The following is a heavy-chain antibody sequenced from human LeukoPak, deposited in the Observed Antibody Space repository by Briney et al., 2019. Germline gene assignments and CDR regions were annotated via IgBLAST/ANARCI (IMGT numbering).Heavy chain of an antibody. J-gene: IGHJ4*02. CDR1: GGTFISYA. CDR2: IIPIFGTA. CDR3: ASGSGSYQVYYFDY. D-gene: IGHD3-10*01. Sequence: SVKVSCKASGGTFISYAISWVRQAPGQGLEWMGGIIPIFGTANYAQKFQGRVTITADKSTSTAYMELSSLRSEDTAVYYCASGSGSYQVYYFDYWGQGTLVTVSS. V-gene: IGHV1-69*06.